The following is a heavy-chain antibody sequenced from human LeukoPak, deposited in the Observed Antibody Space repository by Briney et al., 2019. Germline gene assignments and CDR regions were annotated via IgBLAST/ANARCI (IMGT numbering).Heavy chain of an antibody. D-gene: IGHD1-1*01. CDR2: ISAYNGNT. CDR1: GYTFTSYG. V-gene: IGHV1-18*01. J-gene: IGHJ4*02. Sequence: ASVKVSCKASGYTFTSYGISWVRQAPGQGLEWMGWISAYNGNTNYAQKLQGRVTMTTDTSTSTAYMELRSLRSDDTAVYYCARSTTGTTTGRFGYWGQGTLVTVSS. CDR3: ARSTTGTTTGRFGY.